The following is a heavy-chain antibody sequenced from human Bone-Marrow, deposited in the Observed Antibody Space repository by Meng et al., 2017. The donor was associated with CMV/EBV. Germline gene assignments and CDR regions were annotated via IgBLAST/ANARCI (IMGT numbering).Heavy chain of an antibody. CDR1: GGSFSSYY. Sequence: ESLKISCAVYGGSFSSYYWSWIRQPPGKGLEWIGEINQSGSTNYNPPLKSRLTISVDTSKNHFSLKLSSVTAADTAVYYCATGARVVPAAIRHFQHWGQGTRVTVYS. J-gene: IGHJ1*01. V-gene: IGHV4-34*01. CDR3: ATGARVVPAAIRHFQH. CDR2: INQSGST. D-gene: IGHD2-2*02.